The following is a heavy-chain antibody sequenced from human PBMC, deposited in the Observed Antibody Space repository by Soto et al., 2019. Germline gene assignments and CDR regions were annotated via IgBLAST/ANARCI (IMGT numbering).Heavy chain of an antibody. V-gene: IGHV1-18*04. J-gene: IGHJ5*02. Sequence: ASVKVSCKASGYTFTSYGISWVRQAPGQGLEWMGWISAYNGNTNYAQKLQGRVTMTTDTSTSTAYMELRSLRSDDTAVYYCAREGVVVVPDDTNWFDPWGQGTLVTVSS. CDR1: GYTFTSYG. CDR3: AREGVVVVPDDTNWFDP. D-gene: IGHD2-2*01. CDR2: ISAYNGNT.